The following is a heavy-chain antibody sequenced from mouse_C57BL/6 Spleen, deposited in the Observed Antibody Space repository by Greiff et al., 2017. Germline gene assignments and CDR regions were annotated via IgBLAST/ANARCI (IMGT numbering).Heavy chain of an antibody. J-gene: IGHJ3*01. CDR3: ARMDDGYSLFAY. CDR2: IDPSDSYT. CDR1: GYTFTSYW. D-gene: IGHD2-3*01. V-gene: IGHV1-69*01. Sequence: QVQLQQPGAELVMPGASVKLSCKASGYTFTSYWMHWVKQRPGQGLEWIGEIDPSDSYTNYNQKFKGKSTLTVDKSSSTAYMQLSSLTSEDSGVYYCARMDDGYSLFAYWGQGTLVTVSA.